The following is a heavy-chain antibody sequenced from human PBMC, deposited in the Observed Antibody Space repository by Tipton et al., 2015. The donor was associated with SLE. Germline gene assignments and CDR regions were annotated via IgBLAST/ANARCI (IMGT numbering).Heavy chain of an antibody. CDR2: INPSGGSA. D-gene: IGHD6-6*01. Sequence: QSGAEVKKPGASVEISCKASGYTFTNYYIHWVRQAPGLGLEWMGVINPSGGSAPNAQKFQGRIAMTTDTSTSTLYMELSSLRSEDTAIYYCARTLASPAPWYFDLWGRGTLVTVSS. CDR3: ARTLASPAPWYFDL. V-gene: IGHV1-46*01. J-gene: IGHJ2*01. CDR1: GYTFTNYY.